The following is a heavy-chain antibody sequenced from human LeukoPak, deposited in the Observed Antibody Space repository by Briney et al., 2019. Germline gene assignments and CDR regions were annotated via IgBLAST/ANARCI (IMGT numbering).Heavy chain of an antibody. V-gene: IGHV3-15*01. CDR2: IKSKTNGGTV. Sequence: PRGSLRLSCAASGFTFSGAWMSWVRQAPGKGLEWVGRIKSKTNGGTVEYGAPVKGRFNISRDDSKNTVFLQMNSLKTEDTAVYYCSTAYDGSGSDGGQGTLVTVSS. J-gene: IGHJ4*02. CDR3: STAYDGSGSD. D-gene: IGHD3-10*01. CDR1: GFTFSGAW.